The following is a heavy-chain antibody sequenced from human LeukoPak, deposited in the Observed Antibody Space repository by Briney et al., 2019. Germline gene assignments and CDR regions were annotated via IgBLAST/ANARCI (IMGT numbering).Heavy chain of an antibody. CDR2: VYSGGFI. CDR3: AKGYYYDSSDCFDY. Sequence: GGSLRLSCAASGFTVSGNYMGWVRQAPGKGLEWVSVVYSGGFIYYADSVKGRFTISSDNSKNTLYLQMTSLRAEDTAVYYCAKGYYYDSSDCFDYWGQGTLVTVSS. J-gene: IGHJ4*02. V-gene: IGHV3-66*01. CDR1: GFTVSGNY. D-gene: IGHD3-22*01.